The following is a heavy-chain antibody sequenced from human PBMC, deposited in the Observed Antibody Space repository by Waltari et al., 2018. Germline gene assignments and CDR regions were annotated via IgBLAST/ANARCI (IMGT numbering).Heavy chain of an antibody. J-gene: IGHJ4*02. CDR3: ARDRGRGLYLDT. D-gene: IGHD2-15*01. CDR2: VLGSGRT. Sequence: QLQLQESGPGLVKPSGTLSLICAVSGDSMSNNWWSWVRQSPGKGLEWIGQVLGSGRTNYNPSFASRVTISLDTSTSQFALKMTSATAADTALYYCARDRGRGLYLDTWGPGTLVTVSP. V-gene: IGHV4-4*02. CDR1: GDSMSNNW.